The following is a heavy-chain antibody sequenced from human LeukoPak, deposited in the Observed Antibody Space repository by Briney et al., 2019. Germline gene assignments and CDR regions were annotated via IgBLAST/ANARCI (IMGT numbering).Heavy chain of an antibody. CDR1: GFSLSSFT. D-gene: IGHD1-26*01. V-gene: IGHV3-21*06. Sequence: GGSLRLSCVMSGFSLSSFTMHWVRQAPGKGLEWVASISSSSSHTYYADSLKGRFIISRDNAKNSLSLQMDSLSADDTAVYYCAGGRWELLRMDHWGQGALVTVSS. CDR2: ISSSSSHT. CDR3: AGGRWELLRMDH. J-gene: IGHJ4*02.